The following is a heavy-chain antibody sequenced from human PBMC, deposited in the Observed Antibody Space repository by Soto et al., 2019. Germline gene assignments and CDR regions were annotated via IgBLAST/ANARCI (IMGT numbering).Heavy chain of an antibody. CDR3: AHRPGATVGRGPPPLDP. D-gene: IGHD4-17*01. CDR2: IYWDDDK. CDR1: GFPLTTPGVG. V-gene: IGHV2-5*02. J-gene: IGHJ5*02. Sequence: QITLKESGPTLVKPKQTLTLTCTFTGFPLTTPGVGVGWFRQPPGKPLEWLALIYWDDDKRYSPSLSSRLAITKDSSKNQVVLTLTNMDPVDTATYYCAHRPGATVGRGPPPLDPWGQGTLVIVSS.